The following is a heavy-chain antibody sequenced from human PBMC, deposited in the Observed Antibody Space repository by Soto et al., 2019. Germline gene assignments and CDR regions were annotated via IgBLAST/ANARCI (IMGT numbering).Heavy chain of an antibody. Sequence: SQTLSLTCAISGDSVSSNSASWNWIRPSPSRGLEWLGRTYYRSKWYNDYAVSVKSRITINPDTSKDQFSLQLNSVTPEDTAVYYCSRGYTRYFDYWGQGTLVTVSS. CDR2: TYYRSKWYN. J-gene: IGHJ4*02. D-gene: IGHD1-26*01. CDR3: SRGYTRYFDY. CDR1: GDSVSSNSAS. V-gene: IGHV6-1*01.